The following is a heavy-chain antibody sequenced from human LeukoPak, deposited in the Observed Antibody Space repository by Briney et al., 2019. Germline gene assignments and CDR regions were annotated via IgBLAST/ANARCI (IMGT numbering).Heavy chain of an antibody. V-gene: IGHV1-18*01. CDR3: ARDHRLLWGDAFDI. Sequence: GASVKVSCKASGYTFTSYGISWVRQAPGQGLEWMGWISAYNGNTNYAQKLQGRVTMTTDASTSTAYMELRSLRSDDTAVYYCARDHRLLWGDAFDIWGQGTMVTVSS. D-gene: IGHD2-15*01. J-gene: IGHJ3*02. CDR1: GYTFTSYG. CDR2: ISAYNGNT.